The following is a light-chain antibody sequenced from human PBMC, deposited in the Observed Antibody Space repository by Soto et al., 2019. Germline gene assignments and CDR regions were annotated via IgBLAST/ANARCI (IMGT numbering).Light chain of an antibody. CDR2: EVT. V-gene: IGLV2-8*01. Sequence: QSALTQPPSASGSPGQSVTISCSGTSCDIGAYNYVSWYQQHPGKAPKLLISEVTKRPSGVPDRVSGSTSGNTASLTVSGLQGDGESDYYCSSYGGNNNYVIFGGGTQLTVL. CDR3: SSYGGNNNYVI. J-gene: IGLJ2*01. CDR1: SCDIGAYNY.